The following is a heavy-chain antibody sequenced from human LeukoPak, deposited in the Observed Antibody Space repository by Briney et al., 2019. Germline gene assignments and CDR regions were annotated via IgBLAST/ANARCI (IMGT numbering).Heavy chain of an antibody. D-gene: IGHD1-1*01. Sequence: GASVKVSCKASGYTFTSYDINWVRQATGQGLEWMGWISAYNGNTNYAQKLQGRVTMTTDTSTSTAYMELRSLRSDDTAVYYCARDHPTGTTYYWGQGTLVTVSS. V-gene: IGHV1-18*01. J-gene: IGHJ4*02. CDR2: ISAYNGNT. CDR3: ARDHPTGTTYY. CDR1: GYTFTSYD.